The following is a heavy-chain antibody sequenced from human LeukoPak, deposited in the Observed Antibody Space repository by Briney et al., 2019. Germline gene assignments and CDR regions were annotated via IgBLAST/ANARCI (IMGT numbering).Heavy chain of an antibody. J-gene: IGHJ4*02. Sequence: GGSLRLSCVASGFSFSDSVIHWVRQAPGKGLEWVAVIWYDGSNKYYADSVKGRFTTSRDNSKNTLYLQMNSLRAEDTAVYYCARDREWELPDYWGQGTLVTVSS. D-gene: IGHD1-26*01. CDR3: ARDREWELPDY. CDR2: IWYDGSNK. V-gene: IGHV3-33*08. CDR1: GFSFSDSV.